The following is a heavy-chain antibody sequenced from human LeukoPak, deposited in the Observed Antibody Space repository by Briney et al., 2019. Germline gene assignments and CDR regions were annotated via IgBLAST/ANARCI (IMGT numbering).Heavy chain of an antibody. V-gene: IGHV6-1*01. D-gene: IGHD5-18*01. J-gene: IGHJ2*01. CDR3: ARESIQLWLHWYFDL. CDR2: TYYRSNWYH. CDR1: GDRVSSNIAA. Sequence: SQTLSLTCAISGDRVSSNIAAWNWIRQSPSRGLEWLGRTYYRSNWYHDYAVSVKSRITIKPDSSRNQFSLQLNSVTPEDTAVYYCARESIQLWLHWYFDLWGRGTLVTVSS.